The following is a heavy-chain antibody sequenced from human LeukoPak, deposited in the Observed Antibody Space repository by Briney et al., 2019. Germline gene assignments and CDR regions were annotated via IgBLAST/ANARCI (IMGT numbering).Heavy chain of an antibody. V-gene: IGHV7-4-1*02. Sequence: ASVKVSCKASGYIFDIYAMIWVRQAPGQGLEWMGWINTNTGNPTYAQGFTGRFVFSLDTSVSTAYLQISSLKAEDTAVYYCARGLWLSGYDIDYWGQGTLVTVSS. CDR3: ARGLWLSGYDIDY. CDR2: INTNTGNP. CDR1: GYIFDIYA. J-gene: IGHJ4*02. D-gene: IGHD5-12*01.